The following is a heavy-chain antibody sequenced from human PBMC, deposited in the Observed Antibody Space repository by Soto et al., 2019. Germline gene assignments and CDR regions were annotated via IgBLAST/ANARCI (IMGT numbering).Heavy chain of an antibody. D-gene: IGHD6-19*01. CDR2: IYYSGST. CDR3: ARHGGSGVDY. J-gene: IGHJ4*02. Sequence: QLQLQESGPGLVKPSETLSLTCTVPGGSISRSDYYWGWFRQPPGKGLEWIGSIYYSGSTYYNPSLKSRFTVSVDTSQNQFSLKLSSVTAADTALYFCARHGGSGVDYWGQGTLVTVSS. V-gene: IGHV4-39*01. CDR1: GGSISRSDYY.